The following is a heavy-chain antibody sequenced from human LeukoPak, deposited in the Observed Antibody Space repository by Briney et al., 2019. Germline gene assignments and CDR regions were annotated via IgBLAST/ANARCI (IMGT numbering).Heavy chain of an antibody. CDR2: ISAYNGNT. D-gene: IGHD2-8*01. V-gene: IGHV1-18*01. J-gene: IGHJ5*02. CDR3: ARDGKILGYCTNGVCYLST. Sequence: ASVKVSCKASGYTFTSYGISWVRQAPGQGLEWMGWISAYNGNTNYAQKLQGRATMTTDTSTSTAYMELRSLRSDDTAVYYCARDGKILGYCTNGVCYLSTWGQGTLVTVSS. CDR1: GYTFTSYG.